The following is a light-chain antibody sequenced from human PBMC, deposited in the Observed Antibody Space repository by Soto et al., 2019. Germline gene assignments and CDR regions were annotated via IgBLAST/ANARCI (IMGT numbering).Light chain of an antibody. CDR3: QQYNNWPWT. CDR1: QSVSTN. J-gene: IGKJ1*01. CDR2: GAS. Sequence: EIVMTQSPATLSVSPGERATLSCRASQSVSTNLAWYQHKPGQAPRLLIYGASSRATGIPARFSGSGSGTELTLTISSLQSEDFAVYYCQQYNNWPWTFGQGTKVDNK. V-gene: IGKV3-15*01.